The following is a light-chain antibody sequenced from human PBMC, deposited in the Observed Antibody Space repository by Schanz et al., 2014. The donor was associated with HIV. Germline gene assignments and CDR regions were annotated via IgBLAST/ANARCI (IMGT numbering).Light chain of an antibody. Sequence: QSVLTQPPSASGTPGQSVTVSCSGSTSNIGSNTVDWFQQLPGTAPKLLIYNTNVRPSGVPDRFSGSKSGTSASLAISGLQSEDEADYYCAGWDDSLNVWVFGGGTKLNVL. J-gene: IGLJ3*02. CDR3: AGWDDSLNVWV. CDR2: NTN. V-gene: IGLV1-44*01. CDR1: TSNIGSNT.